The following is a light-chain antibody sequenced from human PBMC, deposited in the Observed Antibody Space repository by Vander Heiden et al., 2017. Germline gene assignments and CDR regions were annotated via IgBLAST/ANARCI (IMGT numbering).Light chain of an antibody. V-gene: IGKV4-1*01. Sequence: DIVMTQSPDSLAVSLGERATINCRSRQNLFYSSNSKTYLAWYQQRPGQPPKLLISWASTRESGVPDRFSGSGSGTDFTLTITSLQAEDVAVYSCQQYYSTPPTFGQGTKVEIK. J-gene: IGKJ1*01. CDR2: WAS. CDR3: QQYYSTPPT. CDR1: QNLFYSSNSKTY.